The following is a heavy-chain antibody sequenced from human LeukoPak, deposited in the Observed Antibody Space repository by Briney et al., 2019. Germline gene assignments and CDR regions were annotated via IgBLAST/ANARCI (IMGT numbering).Heavy chain of an antibody. V-gene: IGHV3-9*01. CDR2: ISWNSGSI. D-gene: IGHD5-12*01. Sequence: GRSLRLSCAASGFTFDDYAMHWVRQAPGKGLAWVSGISWNSGSIGYADSVKGRFTISRDNAKNSLYLQMNSLRAEDTALYYCAKASLSGYDIYYFDYWGQGTLVTVSS. CDR3: AKASLSGYDIYYFDY. J-gene: IGHJ4*02. CDR1: GFTFDDYA.